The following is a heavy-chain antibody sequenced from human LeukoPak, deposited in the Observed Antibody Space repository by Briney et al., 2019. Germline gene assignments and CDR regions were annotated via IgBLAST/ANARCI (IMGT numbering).Heavy chain of an antibody. CDR3: AKAPPRSSSAEFDY. D-gene: IGHD6-6*01. J-gene: IGHJ4*02. CDR1: GFTFSSYT. V-gene: IGHV3-23*01. Sequence: GGSLRLSCAASGFTFSSYTMSWVRQAPGKGLEWVSGIRGGGGITYYADSVKGRFTISRDNSKHTLYLQMNSLSPEDTAVYYCAKAPPRSSSAEFDYWGQGTLVTVSS. CDR2: IRGGGGIT.